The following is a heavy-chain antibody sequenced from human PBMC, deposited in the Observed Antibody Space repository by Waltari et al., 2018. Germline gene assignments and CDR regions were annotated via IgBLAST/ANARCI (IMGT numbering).Heavy chain of an antibody. D-gene: IGHD2-15*01. CDR2: IHYTGST. J-gene: IGHJ5*02. Sequence: QLQLQESGPGLVKPSETLSLTCTVSGGSISGSPYYWGWIRQPPGKGLEWIGSIHYTGSTYYHPSVKGRITISVDTSKNQFSLRLSSVTAADTAVYYCARRGCSGGTCYSLDPWGQGTLVTVSS. CDR3: ARRGCSGGTCYSLDP. V-gene: IGHV4-39*01. CDR1: GGSISGSPYY.